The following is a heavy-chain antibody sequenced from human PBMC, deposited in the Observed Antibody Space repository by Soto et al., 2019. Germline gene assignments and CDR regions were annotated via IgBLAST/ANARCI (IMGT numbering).Heavy chain of an antibody. D-gene: IGHD3-22*01. CDR2: ISAYNGNT. Sequence: ASVKVSCKASGYTFTSYGISWVRQAPGQGLEWMGWISAYNGNTNYAQKLQGRVTMTTDTSTSTAYMELRSLRSDDTAVYYCARDGGYYYDSSGFPILAYWGQRSLVTVSS. V-gene: IGHV1-18*01. CDR1: GYTFTSYG. J-gene: IGHJ4*02. CDR3: ARDGGYYYDSSGFPILAY.